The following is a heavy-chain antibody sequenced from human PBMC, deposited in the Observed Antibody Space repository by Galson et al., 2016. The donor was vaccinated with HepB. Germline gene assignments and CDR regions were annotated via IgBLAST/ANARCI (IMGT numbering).Heavy chain of an antibody. D-gene: IGHD3-22*01. J-gene: IGHJ4*02. CDR1: GYTFSSYT. CDR3: AKTYESTGYYADY. Sequence: SVKVSCKGFGYTFSSYTMMWVRQAPGHGLEWMGGINSYTGNPTYAQGLTGRFVFAVDTSVSTAYLHTDSLKPEDTAVYFCAKTYESTGYYADYWGQGTLLTVSS. V-gene: IGHV7-4-1*01. CDR2: INSYTGNP.